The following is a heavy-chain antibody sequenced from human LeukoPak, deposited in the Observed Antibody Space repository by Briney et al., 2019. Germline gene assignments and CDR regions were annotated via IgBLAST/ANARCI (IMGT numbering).Heavy chain of an antibody. CDR3: AKGYCSGSCYNGLDY. V-gene: IGHV3-30*02. CDR1: GFTFSTYG. D-gene: IGHD2-15*01. Sequence: GGSLGLSCAASGFTFSTYGMHWVRQAPGKGLEWVAFIRFDGTNKYYADSVKGRFAISRDSSKNTLYLQMDSLRAEDTAVYYCAKGYCSGSCYNGLDYWGQGTLVTVPS. J-gene: IGHJ4*02. CDR2: IRFDGTNK.